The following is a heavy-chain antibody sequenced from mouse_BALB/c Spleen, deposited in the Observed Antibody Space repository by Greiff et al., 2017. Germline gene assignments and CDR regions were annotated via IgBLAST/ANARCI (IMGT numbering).Heavy chain of an antibody. CDR1: GFTFSSYA. J-gene: IGHJ2*01. CDR2: ISSGGSYT. CDR3: AREGGIHYFDY. V-gene: IGHV5-9-4*01. Sequence: DVQLVESGGGLVKPGGSLKLSCAASGFTFSSYAMSWVRQSPEKRLEWVAEISSGGSYTYYPDTVTGRFTISRDNAKNTLYLEMGSLRSEDTAMYYCAREGGIHYFDYWGQGPTRADSS.